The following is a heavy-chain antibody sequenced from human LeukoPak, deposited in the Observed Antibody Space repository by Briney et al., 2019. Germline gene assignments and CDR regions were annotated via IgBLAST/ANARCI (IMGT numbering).Heavy chain of an antibody. D-gene: IGHD3-22*01. CDR2: ISSSGSLI. CDR3: AREIGYYDSSGYYY. J-gene: IGHJ4*02. CDR1: GVTFSSYE. Sequence: PGGSLRLSCAASGVTFSSYEMNWVRQAPGKGLEWVSYISSSGSLIYYADSVKGRFTISRDNAKNSLYLQMNSLRAEDTAVYYCAREIGYYDSSGYYYWGQGTLVTVSS. V-gene: IGHV3-48*03.